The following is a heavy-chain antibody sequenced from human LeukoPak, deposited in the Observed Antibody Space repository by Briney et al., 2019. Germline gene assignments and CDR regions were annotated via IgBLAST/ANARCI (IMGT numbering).Heavy chain of an antibody. D-gene: IGHD5-24*01. V-gene: IGHV1-2*02. CDR2: LNPNSGDT. CDR3: ARGRNIEMTTMSGGSDY. J-gene: IGHJ4*02. CDR1: GYTFTDYY. Sequence: ASVKVSCEASGYTFTDYYMHWVRQAPGQGLEWMGWLNPNSGDTNYAQKFQGRVSMTRDTSISTAYMDLSDLRSDDTAVYYCARGRNIEMTTMSGGSDYWGQGTLVTVSS.